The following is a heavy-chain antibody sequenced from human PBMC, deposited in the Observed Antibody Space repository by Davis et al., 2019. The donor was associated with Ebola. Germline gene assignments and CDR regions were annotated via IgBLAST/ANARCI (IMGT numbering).Heavy chain of an antibody. Sequence: SETLSLTCTVSGGSISSGGYYWSWIRQHPEKGLEWIGYIYYSGSTYYNPSLKSRVTISVDTSKNQFSLKLSSVTAADTAVYYCARWGTVTTGWFDPWGQGTLVTVSS. CDR2: IYYSGST. V-gene: IGHV4-31*03. CDR3: ARWGTVTTGWFDP. D-gene: IGHD4-11*01. CDR1: GGSISSGGYY. J-gene: IGHJ5*02.